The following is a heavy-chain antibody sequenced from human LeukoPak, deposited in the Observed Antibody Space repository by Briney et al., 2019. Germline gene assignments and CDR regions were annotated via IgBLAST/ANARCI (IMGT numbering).Heavy chain of an antibody. J-gene: IGHJ3*02. V-gene: IGHV4-34*01. CDR3: ARSTTMVPLVAYDI. D-gene: IGHD5-18*01. Sequence: SETLSLTCAVYGGSFSGYYWSWIRQPPGKGLEWIGEINHSGSTNYNPSLKSRVAISVDTSKNQFSLKLSSVTAADAAVYYCARSTTMVPLVAYDIWGQGTMVTVS. CDR2: INHSGST. CDR1: GGSFSGYY.